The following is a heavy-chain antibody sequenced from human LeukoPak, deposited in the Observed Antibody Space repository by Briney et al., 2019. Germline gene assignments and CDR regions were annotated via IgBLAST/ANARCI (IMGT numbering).Heavy chain of an antibody. CDR1: GGTFSSYA. Sequence: SVKVSCKASGGTFSSYAISWVRQAPGQGLEWMGGIIPIFGTANYAQKFQGRVTITADESTSTAYMELSSLRSEDTAVYYCARGQDIAVAGTINNWFDPWGQGTLVTVSS. V-gene: IGHV1-69*13. D-gene: IGHD6-19*01. J-gene: IGHJ5*02. CDR3: ARGQDIAVAGTINNWFDP. CDR2: IIPIFGTA.